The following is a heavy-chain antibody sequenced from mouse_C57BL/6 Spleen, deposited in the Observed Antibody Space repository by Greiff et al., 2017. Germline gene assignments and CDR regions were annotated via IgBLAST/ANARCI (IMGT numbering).Heavy chain of an antibody. V-gene: IGHV1-75*01. CDR3: ARLEDYDERDY. J-gene: IGHJ2*01. CDR1: GYTFTDYY. Sequence: VKLMESGPELVKPGASVKISCKASGYTFTDYYINWVNQRPGQGLEWIGWIFPGSGSTYYNEKFKGKATLTVDKSSSTAYMLLSSLTSEDSAVYFWARLEDYDERDYWGQGTTLTVSS. D-gene: IGHD2-4*01. CDR2: IFPGSGST.